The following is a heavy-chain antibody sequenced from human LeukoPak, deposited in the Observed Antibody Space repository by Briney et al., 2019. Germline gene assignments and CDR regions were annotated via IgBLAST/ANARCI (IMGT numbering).Heavy chain of an antibody. J-gene: IGHJ4*02. CDR1: GFTSSSYA. V-gene: IGHV3-23*01. Sequence: GGSLRLSCAASGFTSSSYAMSWVRQAPGKGLEWVSAISGSGGSTYYADSVKGRFTISRDNSKNTLYLQMNSLRAEDTAVYYCAKDHSVLLWFGELSETAFDYWGQGTLVTVSS. D-gene: IGHD3-10*01. CDR3: AKDHSVLLWFGELSETAFDY. CDR2: ISGSGGST.